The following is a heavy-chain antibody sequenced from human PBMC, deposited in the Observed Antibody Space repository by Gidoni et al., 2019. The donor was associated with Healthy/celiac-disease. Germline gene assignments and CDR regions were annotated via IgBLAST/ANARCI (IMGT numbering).Heavy chain of an antibody. CDR2: INHSGST. J-gene: IGHJ5*02. Sequence: QVQLQQWGAGLLKPSETLSLTCAVYGWSFRGYSWSWIRQPPGKGLEWIGEINHSGSTNYNPSLKSRVTISVDTSKNQFSLKLSSVTAADTAVYYCAKRFDYYGSGSYYNGWFDPWGQGTLVTVSS. CDR3: AKRFDYYGSGSYYNGWFDP. D-gene: IGHD3-10*01. CDR1: GWSFRGYS. V-gene: IGHV4-34*01.